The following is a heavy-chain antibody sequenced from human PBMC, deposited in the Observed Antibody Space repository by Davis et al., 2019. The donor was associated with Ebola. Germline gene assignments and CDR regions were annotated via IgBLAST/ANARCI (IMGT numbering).Heavy chain of an antibody. CDR2: IYPGDSDT. CDR3: ARIGPGSRYYFDY. J-gene: IGHJ4*02. D-gene: IGHD6-13*01. CDR1: GYSFTSYW. V-gene: IGHV5-51*01. Sequence: PGGSLRLSCKGSGYSFTSYWIGWVRQMPGKGLEWMGIIYPGDSDTRYSPSFQGQVTISADKSISTAYLQWSSLKASDTAMYYCARIGPGSRYYFDYWGQGTLVTVSS.